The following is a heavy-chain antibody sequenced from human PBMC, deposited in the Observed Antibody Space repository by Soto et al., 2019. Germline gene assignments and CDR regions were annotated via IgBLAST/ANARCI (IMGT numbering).Heavy chain of an antibody. CDR1: GGSISSGGFY. CDR2: IYDSGST. D-gene: IGHD5-12*01. V-gene: IGHV4-31*03. Sequence: SETLSLTCTVSGGSISSGGFYWSWIRQHPGKGLECIGYIYDSGSTYYNPSLKGRVSTSVDTSRNQFSLKLISVTAADTAVYYCARDQGYSGYASYFDYWGQGALVTVSS. J-gene: IGHJ4*02. CDR3: ARDQGYSGYASYFDY.